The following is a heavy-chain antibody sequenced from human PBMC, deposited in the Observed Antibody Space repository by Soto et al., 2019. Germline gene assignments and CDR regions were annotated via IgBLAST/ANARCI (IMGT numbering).Heavy chain of an antibody. CDR1: GYSFTRYW. CDR2: IYPGDSDT. V-gene: IGHV5-51*01. Sequence: GESLKISCRGSGYSFTRYWIGWVRQMPGKGLEWMGIIYPGDSDTRYSPSFQGQVTISADKSISTAYLQWSSLKASDTAMYYCPRSDYYDSSGRRLFVIWGQGTMV. CDR3: PRSDYYDSSGRRLFVI. J-gene: IGHJ3*02. D-gene: IGHD3-22*01.